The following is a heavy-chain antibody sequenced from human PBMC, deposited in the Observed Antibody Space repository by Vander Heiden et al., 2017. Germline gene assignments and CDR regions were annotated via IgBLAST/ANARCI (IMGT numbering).Heavy chain of an antibody. V-gene: IGHV3-7*01. Sequence: EVQLVESGGGLVQPGGSPRLSCAASGFTFSSYWMSWVRQAPGKGLEWVANIKQDGSEKYYVDSVKGRVTISRDNAKNSLYLQMNSLRAEDTAVYYCARDYCSGGSCYSLSFDYWGQGTLVTVSS. J-gene: IGHJ4*02. D-gene: IGHD2-15*01. CDR3: ARDYCSGGSCYSLSFDY. CDR1: GFTFSSYW. CDR2: IKQDGSEK.